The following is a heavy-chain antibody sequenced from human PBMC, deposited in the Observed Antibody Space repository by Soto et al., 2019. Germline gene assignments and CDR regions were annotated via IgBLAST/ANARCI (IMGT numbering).Heavy chain of an antibody. Sequence: GGSLRLSCAASGFTFSGSAMHWVRQASGKGLEWVGRIRSKANSYATAYAASVKGRFTISRDDSKNTAYLQMNSLKTEDTAVYYCTRNTMDYGDYVLFSYYYYYMDVWGKGTTVTVSS. CDR2: IRSKANSYAT. CDR1: GFTFSGSA. V-gene: IGHV3-73*01. CDR3: TRNTMDYGDYVLFSYYYYYMDV. J-gene: IGHJ6*03. D-gene: IGHD4-17*01.